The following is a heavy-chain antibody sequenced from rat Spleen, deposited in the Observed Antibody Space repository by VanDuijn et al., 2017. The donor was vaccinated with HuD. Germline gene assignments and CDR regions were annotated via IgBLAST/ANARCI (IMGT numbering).Heavy chain of an antibody. CDR1: GFNFSDYA. CDR3: PTTLHRYYFFDY. Sequence: EVQLVGSGGGSVQPGRSMKLSCAASGFNFSDYAMAWVRQAPKKGLEWVATISYDGSSSYYRDSVKGRYTISRDNAKSTLCLQMDSLRSEDTATYYCPTTLHRYYFFDYWGQGVMVTVSS. CDR2: ISYDGSSS. J-gene: IGHJ2*01. D-gene: IGHD3-1*01. V-gene: IGHV5-7*01.